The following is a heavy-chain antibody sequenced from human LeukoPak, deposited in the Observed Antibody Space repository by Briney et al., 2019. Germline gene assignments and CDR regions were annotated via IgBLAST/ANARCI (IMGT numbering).Heavy chain of an antibody. CDR3: ARLTVITSWYFDL. J-gene: IGHJ2*01. CDR2: IYTCGSP. CDR1: GGPISSYY. D-gene: IGHD3-22*01. V-gene: IGHV4-4*09. Sequence: SEPLSLTCSVSGGPISSYYWSWIRQPPGKGLECIGYIYTCGSPNYNPSLKSRVTISIDTSKNQFSLKLSSVTAADTAVYYCARLTVITSWYFDLWGRGTLVTVSS.